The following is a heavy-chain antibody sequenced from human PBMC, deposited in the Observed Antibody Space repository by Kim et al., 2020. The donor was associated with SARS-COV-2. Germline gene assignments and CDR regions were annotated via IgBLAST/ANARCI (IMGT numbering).Heavy chain of an antibody. CDR3: ARDTLQYSSSFYYFDY. D-gene: IGHD6-13*01. CDR2: ISAYNGNT. V-gene: IGHV1-18*01. Sequence: ASVKVSCKASGYTFTSYGISWVRQAPGQGLEWMGWISAYNGNTNYAQKLQGRVTMTTDTSTSTAYMELRSLRSDDTAVYYCARDTLQYSSSFYYFDYWGQGTLVTVSS. J-gene: IGHJ4*02. CDR1: GYTFTSYG.